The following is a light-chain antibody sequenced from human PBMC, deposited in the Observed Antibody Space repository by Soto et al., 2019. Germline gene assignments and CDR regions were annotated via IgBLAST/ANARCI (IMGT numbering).Light chain of an antibody. CDR1: QSIRSD. CDR3: QQYNNWPPFT. Sequence: EIVLIQSPATLSLSPGERATLSCRASQSIRSDLAWYQQRPGQAPRLLIYDASTRAAGIPARFIGSGSGTEFTLTISSLQSEDFAVYHCQQYNNWPPFTFGPGTKVDIK. CDR2: DAS. V-gene: IGKV3-15*01. J-gene: IGKJ3*01.